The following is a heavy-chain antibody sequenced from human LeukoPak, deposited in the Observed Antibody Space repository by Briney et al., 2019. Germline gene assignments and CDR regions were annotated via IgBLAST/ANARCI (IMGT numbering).Heavy chain of an antibody. CDR2: VFDSGGT. CDR3: ARGYSSSWNYFDY. D-gene: IGHD6-13*01. J-gene: IGHJ4*02. Sequence: SGPTLVKPSETLSLTCTASGGSISNYWWSWIRQPPGKGLEWIGYVFDSGGTNYNPSLKSRVTISVDTSKRQFSLKLSSVTAADTAVYYCARGYSSSWNYFDYWGQGTLVTVSS. V-gene: IGHV4-59*01. CDR1: GGSISNYW.